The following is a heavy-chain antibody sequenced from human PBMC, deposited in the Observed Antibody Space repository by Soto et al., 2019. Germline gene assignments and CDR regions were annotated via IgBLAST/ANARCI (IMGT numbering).Heavy chain of an antibody. CDR1: GYTFTIYG. CDR2: ISAYNGNT. CDR3: ARDKAGWRTYYYYGMDV. J-gene: IGHJ6*02. D-gene: IGHD2-15*01. Sequence: ASVKVSCKASGYTFTIYGISWVRQARVQGLEWMGWISAYNGNTNYAQKLQGRVTMTTDTSTSTAYMELRSLRSDDTAVYYCARDKAGWRTYYYYGMDVWGQGTTVTVSS. V-gene: IGHV1-18*04.